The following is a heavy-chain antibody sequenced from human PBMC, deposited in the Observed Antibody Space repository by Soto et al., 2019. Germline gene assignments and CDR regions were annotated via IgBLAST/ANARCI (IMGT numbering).Heavy chain of an antibody. V-gene: IGHV3-23*01. J-gene: IGHJ4*02. Sequence: PGGSLRLSCAASGFTFSSYAMSWVRQAPGKGLEWVSAISGSGGSKYYADSVKGRFTISRDNSKNTLYLQMNSLRAEDTAVYYCAKDRRSYLGFGETTKKYYFDYWGQGTLVTVSS. D-gene: IGHD3-10*01. CDR3: AKDRRSYLGFGETTKKYYFDY. CDR1: GFTFSSYA. CDR2: ISGSGGSK.